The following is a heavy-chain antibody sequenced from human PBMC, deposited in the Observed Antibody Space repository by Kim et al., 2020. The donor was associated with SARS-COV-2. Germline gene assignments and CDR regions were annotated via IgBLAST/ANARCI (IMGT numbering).Heavy chain of an antibody. CDR3: ARDTLITYYYYGMDV. CDR2: ISSSSSYT. V-gene: IGHV3-11*05. Sequence: GGSLRLSCAASGFTFSDYYMSWIRQAPGKGLEWVSYISSSSSYTNYADSVKGRFTISRDNAKNSLYLQMNSLRAEDTAVYYCARDTLITYYYYGMDVWGQGTTVTVSS. D-gene: IGHD3-10*01. CDR1: GFTFSDYY. J-gene: IGHJ6*02.